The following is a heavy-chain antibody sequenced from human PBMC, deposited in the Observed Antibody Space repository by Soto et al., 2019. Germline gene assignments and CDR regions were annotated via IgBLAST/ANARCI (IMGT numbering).Heavy chain of an antibody. Sequence: GGSLRLSCSASGFTFSSYAMHWVRQAPGKGLEWVAVISCDGSNKYYADFLKGRFTISRDNSKNTLYLQMNSLRAEYTAVYYCARDIGMGSQGYYYYYGRDVWGQGTTVTCSS. D-gene: IGHD1-26*01. V-gene: IGHV3-30-3*01. J-gene: IGHJ6*02. CDR1: GFTFSSYA. CDR3: ARDIGMGSQGYYYYYGRDV. CDR2: ISCDGSNK.